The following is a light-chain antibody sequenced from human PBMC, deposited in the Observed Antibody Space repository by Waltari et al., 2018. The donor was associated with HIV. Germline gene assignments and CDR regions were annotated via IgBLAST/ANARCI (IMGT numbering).Light chain of an antibody. CDR1: SSDVGGYNY. CDR2: DVS. J-gene: IGLJ2*01. Sequence: QSALTQPASVSGSPGQSITIPCTGTSSDVGGYNYVSRYQQHPGKAPKLMIYDVSKRPSGVSNRFSGSKSGNTASLTISGLQAEDEADYYCCSYAGSSTHVVFGGGTKLTVL. CDR3: CSYAGSSTHVV. V-gene: IGLV2-23*02.